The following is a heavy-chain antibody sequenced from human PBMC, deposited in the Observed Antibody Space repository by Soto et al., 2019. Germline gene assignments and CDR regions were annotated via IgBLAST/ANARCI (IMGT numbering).Heavy chain of an antibody. J-gene: IGHJ6*02. CDR1: GLTVSSNF. D-gene: IGHD4-17*01. CDR3: ATGTVNIYYYYALDV. Sequence: EAQLLESGGGLVQPGGSPRLSCAASGLTVSSNFMTWVRQPPGRGLEWVSVIYSGGTTSYLDSVKGRFTISRDNSKNTLFLQMTSLRADDTAVYYCATGTVNIYYYYALDVWGQGTTVTVSS. CDR2: IYSGGTT. V-gene: IGHV3-66*01.